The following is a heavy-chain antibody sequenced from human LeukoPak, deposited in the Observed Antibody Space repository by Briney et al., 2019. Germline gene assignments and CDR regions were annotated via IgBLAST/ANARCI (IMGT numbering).Heavy chain of an antibody. CDR2: IYYSGSS. J-gene: IGHJ3*02. Sequence: TETLTLTCTASGVSISSHYRSWIRQPPGKGLEWIGYIYYSGSSNYNPSLKSRVTISVDTSKNQFSLKLSSVTAADTAVYYCASQSGYYSAFDIWGQGTMVTVSS. CDR1: GVSISSHY. V-gene: IGHV4-59*08. D-gene: IGHD3-22*01. CDR3: ASQSGYYSAFDI.